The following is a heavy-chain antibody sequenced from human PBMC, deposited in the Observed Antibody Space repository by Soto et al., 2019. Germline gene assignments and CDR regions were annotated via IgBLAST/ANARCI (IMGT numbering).Heavy chain of an antibody. D-gene: IGHD4-4*01. CDR3: YDYSNYWFDP. V-gene: IGHV1-69*13. CDR1: GGTFSSYA. CDR2: IIPIFGTA. J-gene: IGHJ5*02. Sequence: GASVKVSCKASGGTFSSYAISWVRQAPGQGLEWMGGIIPIFGTANYAQKFQGRVTITADESTSTAYMELGSLRSEDTAVYYCYDYSNYWFDPWGQGTLVTVSS.